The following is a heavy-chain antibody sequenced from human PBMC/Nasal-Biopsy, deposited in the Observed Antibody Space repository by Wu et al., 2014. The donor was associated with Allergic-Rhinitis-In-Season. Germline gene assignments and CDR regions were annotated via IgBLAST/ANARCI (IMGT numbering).Heavy chain of an antibody. CDR2: ISISGGET. CDR1: GFTFSNYA. J-gene: IGHJ4*02. Sequence: LRLSCAASGFTFSNYAMSWVRQAPGKGLEWVSLISISGGETYYADSVRGRFTISRDNSQNTLYLQMSSLRAEDTAIYFCAKEGAKEGSGWGAYENWGQGTLVTVSS. V-gene: IGHV3-23*01. CDR3: AKEGAKEGSGWGAYEN. D-gene: IGHD6-25*01.